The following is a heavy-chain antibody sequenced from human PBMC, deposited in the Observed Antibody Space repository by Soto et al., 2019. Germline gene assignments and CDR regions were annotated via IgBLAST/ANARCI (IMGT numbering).Heavy chain of an antibody. CDR3: ARDHGREGCSGGSCYTNFDY. Sequence: QVQLVQSGAEVKKPGASVKVSCKASGYTFTGYYMHWVRQAPGQGLEWMGWINPNSGGTNYAQKFXXGGTMTRDTSXXTXYXXLSRLRSDDTAVYYCARDHGREGCSGGSCYTNFDYWGQGTLVTVSS. J-gene: IGHJ4*02. CDR1: GYTFTGYY. V-gene: IGHV1-2*02. CDR2: INPNSGGT. D-gene: IGHD2-15*01.